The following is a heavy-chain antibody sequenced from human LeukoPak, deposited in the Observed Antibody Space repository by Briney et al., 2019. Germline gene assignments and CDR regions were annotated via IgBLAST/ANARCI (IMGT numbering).Heavy chain of an antibody. CDR2: IYSDGST. CDR1: GFTVRNNY. D-gene: IGHD2-2*02. Sequence: GGSLRLSCAASGFTVRNNYMNWVRQAPGKGLEWVSGIYSDGSTYYADSVRGRFAISRDNANNLLYLQMNSLRPEDTAVYYCARDWYCSSSICYTDRNWFDPWGQGTLVTVSS. CDR3: ARDWYCSSSICYTDRNWFDP. V-gene: IGHV3-53*01. J-gene: IGHJ5*02.